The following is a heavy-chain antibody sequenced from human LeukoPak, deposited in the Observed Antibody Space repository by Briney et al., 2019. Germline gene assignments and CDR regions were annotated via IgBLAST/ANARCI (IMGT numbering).Heavy chain of an antibody. D-gene: IGHD3-22*01. V-gene: IGHV4-59*08. CDR3: ARHYDNDGYYNAHFDY. J-gene: IGHJ4*02. CDR1: GGSISSYY. CDR2: IYYRST. Sequence: SEILSLTCTVSGGSISSYYWSWIRQPPGKGLEWIGYIYYRSTNYIPSLKSRVIISIDTSKNQLSLKLSSVTAADTAVYYCARHYDNDGYYNAHFDYWGQGT.